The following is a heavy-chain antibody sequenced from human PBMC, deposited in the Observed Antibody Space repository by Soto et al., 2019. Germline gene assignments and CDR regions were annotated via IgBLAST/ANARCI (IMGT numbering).Heavy chain of an antibody. V-gene: IGHV3-23*01. Sequence: EVQLLESGGGLVQPGGSLRLSCAASGFTFSRHAMSWVRQAPGKGLEWVSTLSAFDNTYYADSVKGRFIISRDMSKNTLSLQMNSLRGDDTAVYYCAKDPRAYSTNMGYYFDYWGQGSLVTVSS. J-gene: IGHJ4*02. CDR1: GFTFSRHA. D-gene: IGHD6-13*01. CDR3: AKDPRAYSTNMGYYFDY. CDR2: LSAFDNT.